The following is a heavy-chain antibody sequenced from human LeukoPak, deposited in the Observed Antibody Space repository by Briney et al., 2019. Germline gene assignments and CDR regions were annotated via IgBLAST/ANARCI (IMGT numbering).Heavy chain of an antibody. CDR1: GSTFSSYS. D-gene: IGHD6-13*01. CDR2: ISSSSSYI. Sequence: GGSLRLSCAASGSTFSSYSMNWVRQAPGKGLEWVSSISSSSSYIYYADSVKGRFTISRDNAKNSLYLQMNSLRAEDTAVYYCARGVAAAGTDWGQGTLVTVSS. J-gene: IGHJ4*02. CDR3: ARGVAAAGTD. V-gene: IGHV3-21*01.